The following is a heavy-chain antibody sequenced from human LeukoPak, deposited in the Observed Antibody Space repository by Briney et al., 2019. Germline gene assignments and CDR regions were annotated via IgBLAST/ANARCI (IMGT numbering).Heavy chain of an antibody. J-gene: IGHJ4*02. CDR2: ISGSGGST. V-gene: IGHV3-23*01. Sequence: GGSLRLSCAASGFTFSSYAMSWVRQAPGKGLEWGSAISGSGGSTDYADSVKGRFTISRDNSKNTLYLQMNSLRAEDTAVYFCRYYDSSGSIDYWGKGTLATVSS. D-gene: IGHD3-22*01. CDR1: GFTFSSYA. CDR3: RYYDSSGSIDY.